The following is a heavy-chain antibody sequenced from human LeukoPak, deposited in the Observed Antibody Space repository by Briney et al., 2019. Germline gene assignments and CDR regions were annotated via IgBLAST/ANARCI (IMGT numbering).Heavy chain of an antibody. CDR1: GGSISSYY. CDR3: ARHARNGARPAFDI. V-gene: IGHV4-59*08. Sequence: PSETLSLTCTVSGGSISSYYWGWIRQPPGKGLEWIGYIYYSGSTNYNPSLKSRVTISVDTSKNQFSLKLSSVTAADTAVYYCARHARNGARPAFDIWGQGTMVTVSS. CDR2: IYYSGST. D-gene: IGHD1-26*01. J-gene: IGHJ3*02.